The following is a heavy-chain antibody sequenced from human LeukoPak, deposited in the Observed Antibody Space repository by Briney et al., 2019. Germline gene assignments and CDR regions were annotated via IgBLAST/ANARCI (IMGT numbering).Heavy chain of an antibody. D-gene: IGHD3-10*01. Sequence: PGGSLRLSCAASGFTFNDYFMSWIRQSPGKGLEWVSTLTGSGTGTYYADSVKGRFTISRDTSKTTLHLQMNSLRAEDTALYYCAKARFGSGTYSAFDIWGQGTMVTVSS. J-gene: IGHJ3*02. CDR2: LTGSGTGT. CDR3: AKARFGSGTYSAFDI. CDR1: GFTFNDYF. V-gene: IGHV3-23*01.